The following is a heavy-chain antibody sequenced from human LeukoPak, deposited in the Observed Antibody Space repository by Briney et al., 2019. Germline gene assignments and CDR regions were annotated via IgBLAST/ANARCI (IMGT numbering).Heavy chain of an antibody. V-gene: IGHV4-4*07. D-gene: IGHD3-9*01. CDR3: ARIYSDYDILSGYYNPASYYFDY. CDR1: GGSISSYY. CDR2: IYTSGST. Sequence: PSETLSLTCTVSGGSISSYYWSWIRQPAGKGLEWIGRIYTSGSTNYNPSLKSRVTISVDTSKNQFSLKLSSVTAADTAVYYCARIYSDYDILSGYYNPASYYFDYWGQGTLVTVSS. J-gene: IGHJ4*02.